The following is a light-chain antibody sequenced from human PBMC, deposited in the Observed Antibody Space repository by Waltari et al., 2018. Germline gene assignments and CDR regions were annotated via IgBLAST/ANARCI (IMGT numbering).Light chain of an antibody. CDR2: RND. V-gene: IGLV1-47*01. J-gene: IGLJ3*02. CDR1: SSNIGSSF. Sequence: QSVLTQPPSASGTPGQRVTIPCSGSSSNIGSSFFCLYQHLPGTAPKRLLYRNDQRPSGVPDRFSGSRSGTSASLAISGLRSEDEADYYCAAWDDSLTVRFGGGTKLTVL. CDR3: AAWDDSLTVR.